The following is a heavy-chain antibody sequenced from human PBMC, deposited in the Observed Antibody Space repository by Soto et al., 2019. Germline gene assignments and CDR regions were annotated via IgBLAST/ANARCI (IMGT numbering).Heavy chain of an antibody. D-gene: IGHD3-16*01. CDR1: GFTFSSYA. V-gene: IGHV3-23*01. CDR3: AKGGGSHLTKYYFGY. Sequence: GGTLRLSCAASGFTFSSYAMSWIRPAPGQGLEWASAMSGSGGSTYYADSVKGRLIISSDNSKNTLYLQMHSLRADDTTVYYWAKGGGSHLTKYYFGYWGQGNMVTVSS. CDR2: MSGSGGST. J-gene: IGHJ4*02.